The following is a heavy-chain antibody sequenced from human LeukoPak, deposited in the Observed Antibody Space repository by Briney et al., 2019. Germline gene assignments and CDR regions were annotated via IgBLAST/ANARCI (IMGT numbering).Heavy chain of an antibody. D-gene: IGHD2-2*01. CDR2: ISAYNGNT. J-gene: IGHJ5*02. Sequence: VSVKVSCKASGYTFTSYGISWVRQAPGQGLEWMGWISAYNGNTNYAQKLQGRVTMTTDTSTSTAYMELRSLRSDDTAVYYCAMLGRTVPVHRNWFDPWGQGTLVTVSS. CDR3: AMLGRTVPVHRNWFDP. CDR1: GYTFTSYG. V-gene: IGHV1-18*04.